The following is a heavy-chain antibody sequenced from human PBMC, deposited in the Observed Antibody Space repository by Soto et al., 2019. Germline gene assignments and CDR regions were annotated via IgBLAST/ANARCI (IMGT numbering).Heavy chain of an antibody. CDR3: ARDLEYYYYMDV. CDR2: IWYDGSNK. J-gene: IGHJ6*03. Sequence: GESLKISYAASGFTFSTSGMHWVRQAPGKGLEWVAVIWYDGSNKEYADSVKGRFTISRDNSKNTLYLQMNSLRAEDTAVYYCARDLEYYYYMDVWGKGTTVTVSS. CDR1: GFTFSTSG. V-gene: IGHV3-33*01.